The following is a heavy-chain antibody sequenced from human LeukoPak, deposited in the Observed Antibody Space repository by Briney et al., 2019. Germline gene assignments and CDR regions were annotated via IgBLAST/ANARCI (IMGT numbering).Heavy chain of an antibody. CDR3: ARGYHSFDI. V-gene: IGHV3-72*01. CDR2: SRNKANRYTT. J-gene: IGHJ3*02. Sequence: GGSLRLSCAASGFTFSDHYMDWVRQTQGKGLEWVGRSRNKANRYTTEYAASVKGRFTISRDESKNSLYLQMNSLKAEDTAVYYCARGYHSFDIWGQGTMVTVSS. CDR1: GFTFSDHY. D-gene: IGHD2-15*01.